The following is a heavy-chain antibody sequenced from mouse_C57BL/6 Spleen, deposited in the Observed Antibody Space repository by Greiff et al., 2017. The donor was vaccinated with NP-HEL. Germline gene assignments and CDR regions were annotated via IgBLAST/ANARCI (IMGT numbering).Heavy chain of an antibody. CDR1: GFTFSSYA. CDR3: ARGGDYDGY. V-gene: IGHV5-4*01. D-gene: IGHD2-3*01. Sequence: EVQRVESGGGLVKPGGSLKLSCAASGFTFSSYAMSWVRQTPEKRLEWVATISDGGSYTYYPDNVKGRFTISRDNAKNNLYLQMSHLKSEDTAMYYCARGGDYDGYWGQGTTLTVSS. J-gene: IGHJ2*01. CDR2: ISDGGSYT.